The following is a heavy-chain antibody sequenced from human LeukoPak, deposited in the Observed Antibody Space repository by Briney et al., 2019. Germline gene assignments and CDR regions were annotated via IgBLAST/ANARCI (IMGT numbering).Heavy chain of an antibody. D-gene: IGHD1-26*01. J-gene: IGHJ4*02. CDR1: GGTFSSYA. V-gene: IGHV1-18*01. Sequence: VASVKVSCKASGGTFSSYAISWVRQAPGQGLEWMGWINPNSGDTGYAQKLQGRVTMTTDTSTSTAYMELSRLRSDDTAVYYCARDLIRGSYGYWGQGTLVTVSS. CDR3: ARDLIRGSYGY. CDR2: INPNSGDT.